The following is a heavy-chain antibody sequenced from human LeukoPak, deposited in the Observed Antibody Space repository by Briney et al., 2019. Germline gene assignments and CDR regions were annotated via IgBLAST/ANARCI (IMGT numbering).Heavy chain of an antibody. D-gene: IGHD3-10*01. Sequence: GGSLRLSCAASGFTFSSYSMNWVRQAPGKGLEWVSSISSSSSYIYYADSVKGRFTISRDNAKNSLYLQMSSLRAEDTAAYYCAKGSAAVRPYYFDYWGQGTLVTVSS. J-gene: IGHJ4*02. CDR3: AKGSAAVRPYYFDY. V-gene: IGHV3-21*04. CDR2: ISSSSSYI. CDR1: GFTFSSYS.